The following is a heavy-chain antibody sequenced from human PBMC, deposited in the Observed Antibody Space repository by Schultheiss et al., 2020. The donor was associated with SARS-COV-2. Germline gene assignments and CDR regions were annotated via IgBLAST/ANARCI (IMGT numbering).Heavy chain of an antibody. J-gene: IGHJ2*01. CDR1: GFRFSDHY. D-gene: IGHD1-26*01. Sequence: GGSLRLSCAPSGFRFSDHYMDWVRQAPGKGLEWVAVIWYDGSNKYYADSVKGRFTISRDNSKNTLYLQMNSLRAEDTAVYYCAREGVHSVGLWYFDLWGRGTLVTVSS. V-gene: IGHV3-33*08. CDR2: IWYDGSNK. CDR3: AREGVHSVGLWYFDL.